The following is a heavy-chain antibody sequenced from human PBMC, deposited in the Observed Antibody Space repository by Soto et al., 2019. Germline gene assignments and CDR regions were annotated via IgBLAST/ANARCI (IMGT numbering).Heavy chain of an antibody. V-gene: IGHV4-30-4*01. D-gene: IGHD1-26*01. J-gene: IGHJ5*02. CDR2: IYYTGSA. CDR1: SRAISTAYFY. CDR3: ASGGSSNWFDP. Sequence: PLQTLSLTSTISSRAISTAYFYWSWIRQPPGKGLEWIGYIYYTGSAYYNPSLKSRVTMSVDTSKNQFSLKVTSVTAADTAVYYCASGGSSNWFDPWGQG.